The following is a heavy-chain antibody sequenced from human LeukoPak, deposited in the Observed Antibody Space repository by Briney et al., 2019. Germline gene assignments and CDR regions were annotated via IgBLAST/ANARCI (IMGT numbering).Heavy chain of an antibody. D-gene: IGHD2-2*01. CDR3: ARDRVVPAAIYYYYMDV. J-gene: IGHJ6*03. Sequence: ASVKVTRNASGYTFTSYGISWVRQAPAQGLEWMGWISAYNGNTNYAQKLHGRVTMTTDTSTSTAYMEPRSLRSDDTAVYYCARDRVVPAAIYYYYMDVWGKGTTVTVSS. CDR1: GYTFTSYG. V-gene: IGHV1-18*01. CDR2: ISAYNGNT.